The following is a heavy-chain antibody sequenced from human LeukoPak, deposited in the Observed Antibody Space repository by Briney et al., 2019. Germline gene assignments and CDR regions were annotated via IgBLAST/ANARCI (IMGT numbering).Heavy chain of an antibody. J-gene: IGHJ4*02. V-gene: IGHV4-34*01. Sequence: ASETLTLTGAVYGGSFSGYYGSWICQPPGKGLEWIGEINHSGSTNYNPSLKSRVTISVDTSKNQFSLKLSSVTAADTAVYYCARTLDYWGQGTLVTVSS. CDR2: INHSGST. CDR1: GGSFSGYY. CDR3: ARTLDY.